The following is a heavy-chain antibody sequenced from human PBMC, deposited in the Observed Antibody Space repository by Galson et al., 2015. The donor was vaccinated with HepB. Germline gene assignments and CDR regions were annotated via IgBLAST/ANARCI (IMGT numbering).Heavy chain of an antibody. CDR2: TYYRSKFYN. CDR3: ARVRQLGQGFHY. Sequence: CAISGDSVSNNNVGWNWIRQSPSRGLEWLGRTYYRSKFYNDYAESVKSRITINPDTSKNQISLQLNPVTPKDTAVYYCARVRQLGQGFHYWGQGTLVTVSS. J-gene: IGHJ4*02. D-gene: IGHD3-10*01. V-gene: IGHV6-1*01. CDR1: GDSVSNNNVG.